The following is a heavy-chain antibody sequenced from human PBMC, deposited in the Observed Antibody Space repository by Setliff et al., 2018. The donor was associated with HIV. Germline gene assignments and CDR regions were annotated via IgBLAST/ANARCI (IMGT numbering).Heavy chain of an antibody. J-gene: IGHJ4*02. CDR3: ARPNYYDSSGSFDY. Sequence: PVGSLSLSCAASGFTFSNYEMNWVRQAPGKGLEWVSYISSSGTTIYYADSVKGRFTISRDNAKNSLYLQMNSLRAEDTAVYYCARPNYYDSSGSFDYWGQGTLVTVSS. D-gene: IGHD3-22*01. CDR2: ISSSGTTI. V-gene: IGHV3-48*03. CDR1: GFTFSNYE.